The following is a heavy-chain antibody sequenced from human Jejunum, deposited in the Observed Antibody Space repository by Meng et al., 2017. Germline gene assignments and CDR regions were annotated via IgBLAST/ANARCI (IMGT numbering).Heavy chain of an antibody. CDR3: ARTYHLPQN. CDR1: GFTFSSHG. Sequence: EVPLVESGGDLAQPGGSLRLSCAASGFTFSSHGMSWVRQVPGKGLEWVSGISGSGDYIYYADFVKGRFTISRDNSRNTLYLQMNSLRAEDTAVFYCARTYHLPQNWGQGTLVTVSS. V-gene: IGHV3-23*04. CDR2: ISGSGDYI. D-gene: IGHD1-14*01. J-gene: IGHJ4*02.